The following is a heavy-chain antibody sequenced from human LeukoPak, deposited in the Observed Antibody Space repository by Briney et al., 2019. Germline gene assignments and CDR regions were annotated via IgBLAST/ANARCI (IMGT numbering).Heavy chain of an antibody. Sequence: GGSLEISFKGSGCSFTSSWIGWVRQMPGKGLEWMGIIYPGGSDTRYSPSFQGQVTISVDKSITTAYLQWSSLKASDTAMYYCARDMAAAGTDVFDYWGQGTLVTVSS. CDR1: GCSFTSSW. D-gene: IGHD6-13*01. CDR2: IYPGGSDT. CDR3: ARDMAAAGTDVFDY. V-gene: IGHV5-51*01. J-gene: IGHJ4*02.